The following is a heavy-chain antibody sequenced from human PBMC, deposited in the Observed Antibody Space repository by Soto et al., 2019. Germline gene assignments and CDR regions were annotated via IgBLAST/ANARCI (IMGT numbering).Heavy chain of an antibody. D-gene: IGHD3-9*01. CDR3: AKEGNYDILTGWLPIFDY. Sequence: GGSLRLSCAASGFTFSSYAMSWVRQAPGKGLEWVSAISGSGGSTYYADSVKGRFTISRDNSKNTLYLQMNSLRAEDTAVYYCAKEGNYDILTGWLPIFDYWGQGTLVTVSS. J-gene: IGHJ4*02. V-gene: IGHV3-23*01. CDR1: GFTFSSYA. CDR2: ISGSGGST.